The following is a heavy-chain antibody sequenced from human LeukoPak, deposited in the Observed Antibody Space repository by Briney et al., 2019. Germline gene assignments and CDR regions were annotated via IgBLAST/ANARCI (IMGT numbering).Heavy chain of an antibody. CDR2: VSGSGSTI. D-gene: IGHD3-3*01. J-gene: IGHJ6*02. Sequence: QAGGSLRLSCAASGFTFSSYAMSWVRQAPGKGLEWVSAVSGSGSTIYYADSVKGRFTISRDNAKNSLYLQMNSLRAEDTAVYYCARSGGPGGYDFWSGYSPAYYGMDVWGQGTTVTVSS. CDR3: ARSGGPGGYDFWSGYSPAYYGMDV. CDR1: GFTFSSYA. V-gene: IGHV3-23*01.